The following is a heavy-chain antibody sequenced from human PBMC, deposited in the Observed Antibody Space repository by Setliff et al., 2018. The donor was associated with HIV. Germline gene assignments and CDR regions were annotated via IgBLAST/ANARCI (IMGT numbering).Heavy chain of an antibody. CDR1: GYTFLNYG. J-gene: IGHJ4*02. CDR3: ARAPRIFPEFNNPHPHFDH. Sequence: GASVKVSCKASGYTFLNYGINWVRQAPGQGLEWMGWISVYNGNTNYARKLQGRVTMTTDTSTSIAYMELRGLISDDTAVYFCARAPRIFPEFNNPHPHFDHWGQGTLVTVSS. D-gene: IGHD3-3*01. V-gene: IGHV1-18*01. CDR2: ISVYNGNT.